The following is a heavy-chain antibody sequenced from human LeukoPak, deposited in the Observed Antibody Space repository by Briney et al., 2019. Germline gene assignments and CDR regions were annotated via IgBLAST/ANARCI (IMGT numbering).Heavy chain of an antibody. CDR2: IYTSGST. CDR3: ARDGPRIYFDS. D-gene: IGHD3-3*01. V-gene: IGHV4-4*07. Sequence: SETLSLTCTVSGGSISSYYWSWIRQPAGKGLEWIGRIYTSGSTNYNPSLKSRVTMSVDTSKNQFSLQLNSVTPEDTAVYYCARDGPRIYFDSWGQGTLVTVSS. CDR1: GGSISSYY. J-gene: IGHJ4*02.